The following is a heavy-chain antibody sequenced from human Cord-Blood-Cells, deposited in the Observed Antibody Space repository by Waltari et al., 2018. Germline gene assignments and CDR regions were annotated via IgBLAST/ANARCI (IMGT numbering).Heavy chain of an antibody. V-gene: IGHV4-39*01. Sequence: QLQLQESGPGLVKPSETLSLTCTVSGGSISSSSYYWGWIRQPPGKGLEWIGSIYYSGSTYYNPSLKGRVTISVDTSKNQFSLKLSSVTAADTAVYYCARTNYDFWSGWDYYFDYWGQGTLVTVSS. CDR1: GGSISSSSYY. D-gene: IGHD3-3*01. CDR3: ARTNYDFWSGWDYYFDY. CDR2: IYYSGST. J-gene: IGHJ4*02.